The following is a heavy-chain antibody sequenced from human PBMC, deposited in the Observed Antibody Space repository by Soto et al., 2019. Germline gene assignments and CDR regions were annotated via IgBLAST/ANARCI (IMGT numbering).Heavy chain of an antibody. CDR1: GFSLSDYA. J-gene: IGHJ6*02. V-gene: IGHV3-48*02. Sequence: GGSLRLSCVASGFSLSDYAVNWVRQAPGKGLEWVSFISSDSRTIYYADSVEGRFTVSRDNARNSVSLQMDSLRDEDAAVYYCSRIKLVEWFFINVDVYDMDVWGQGTPVTVSS. CDR3: SRIKLVEWFFINVDVYDMDV. D-gene: IGHD3-3*01. CDR2: ISSDSRTI.